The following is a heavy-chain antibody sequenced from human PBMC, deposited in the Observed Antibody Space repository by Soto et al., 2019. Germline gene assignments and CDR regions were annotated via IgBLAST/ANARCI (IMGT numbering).Heavy chain of an antibody. CDR1: GFTFSSYA. V-gene: IGHV3-23*01. Sequence: HPGGSLRLSCAASGFTFSSYAMSWVRQAPGKGLEWVSAISGSGGSTYYADSVKGRFTISRDNAKNSLYLQMNSLRAEDTAVYYCARAIVVAAYMDVWGKGTTVTVSS. CDR2: ISGSGGST. J-gene: IGHJ6*03. D-gene: IGHD2-15*01. CDR3: ARAIVVAAYMDV.